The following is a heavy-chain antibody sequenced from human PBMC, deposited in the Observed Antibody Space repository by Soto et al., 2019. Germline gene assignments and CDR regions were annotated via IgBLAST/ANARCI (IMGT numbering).Heavy chain of an antibody. D-gene: IGHD3-16*01. CDR1: GYSFTSYW. V-gene: IGHV5-51*01. CDR2: IYPSDSDT. J-gene: IGHJ6*02. CDR3: ARQTTARGSMGV. Sequence: PGESLKISCEGSGYSFTSYWIGWVLQMPGKGLEWVGIIYPSDSDTRYSPSFQGQVTISADKSINTAYLQWNSLKASDTAMYYCARQTTARGSMGVWGQGTTVTVSS.